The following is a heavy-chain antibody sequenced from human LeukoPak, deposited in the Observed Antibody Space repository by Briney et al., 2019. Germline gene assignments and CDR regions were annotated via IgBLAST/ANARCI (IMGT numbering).Heavy chain of an antibody. V-gene: IGHV3-30*03. CDR1: GFTFSSYG. CDR3: ATVSDY. D-gene: IGHD1-14*01. J-gene: IGHJ4*02. Sequence: GGSLRLSCAASGFTFSSYGMHWVRQAPGKGLEWVAVISYDGSNKYYADSVKGRFTISRDNSKNTLYLQMNSLRAEDTALYYCATVSDYWGQGTLVTVSS. CDR2: ISYDGSNK.